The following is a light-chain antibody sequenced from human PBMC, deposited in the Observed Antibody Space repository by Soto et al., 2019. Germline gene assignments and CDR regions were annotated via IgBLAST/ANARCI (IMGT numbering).Light chain of an antibody. V-gene: IGKV1-5*01. CDR3: QHYNTYSYT. J-gene: IGKJ2*01. Sequence: DIQMTQSPSTLSASVGDRVTITCRASQSINIWLAWYQQKAGKAPDLLIHEASTLEDRVPLRFSDRGPGTEFTLNICGRQPDDFAAYYCQHYNTYSYTFGHGTKLETK. CDR2: EAS. CDR1: QSINIW.